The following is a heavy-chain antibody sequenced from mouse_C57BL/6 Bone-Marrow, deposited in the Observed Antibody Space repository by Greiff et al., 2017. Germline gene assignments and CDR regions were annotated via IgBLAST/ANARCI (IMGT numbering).Heavy chain of an antibody. CDR1: GYTFTSYW. CDR2: IDPSDSYT. V-gene: IGHV1-50*01. CDR3: ARHWVYAMDY. J-gene: IGHJ4*01. Sequence: QVQLQQPGAELVKPGASVKLSCKASGYTFTSYWMQWVKQRPGQGLEWIGEIDPSDSYTNYNQKFKGKATLTVDTSSSTAYMQLSSLTSEDSAVYYGARHWVYAMDYWGQGTSVTVSS. D-gene: IGHD4-1*01.